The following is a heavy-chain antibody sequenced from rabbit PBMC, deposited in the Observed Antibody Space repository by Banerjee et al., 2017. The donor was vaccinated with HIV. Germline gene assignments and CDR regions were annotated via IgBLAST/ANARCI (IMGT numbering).Heavy chain of an antibody. Sequence: QKQLVESGGGLVTLGGSLKVSCKASGIDFSSYGISWVRQAPGKGLELIACIYTSSGSTWYASWATGRFTISRPSSTTVTLQMTSLTAADTATYFCARDLADTSGYYLNLWGPGTLVTV. CDR2: IYTSSGST. J-gene: IGHJ4*01. D-gene: IGHD1-1*01. V-gene: IGHV1S45*01. CDR3: ARDLADTSGYYLNL. CDR1: GIDFSSYG.